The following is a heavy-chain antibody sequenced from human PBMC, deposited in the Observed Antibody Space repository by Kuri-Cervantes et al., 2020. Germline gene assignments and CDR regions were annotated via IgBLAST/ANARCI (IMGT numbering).Heavy chain of an antibody. CDR2: ISWNSGSI. CDR3: AKDIGATRSFDI. Sequence: SLKISCAASGFTFGNYAMHWVRQAPGKGLEWVSGISWNSGSIGYADSVKGRFTISRDNAKNSLYLQMNSLRAEDTALYYCAKDIGATRSFDIWGQGTMVTVSS. CDR1: GFTFGNYA. V-gene: IGHV3-9*01. J-gene: IGHJ3*02.